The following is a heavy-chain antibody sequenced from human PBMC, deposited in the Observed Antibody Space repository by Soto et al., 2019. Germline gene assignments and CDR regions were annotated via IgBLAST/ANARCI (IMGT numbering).Heavy chain of an antibody. V-gene: IGHV1-69*01. CDR2: INPIFGTA. CDR3: AREVGATLNWFDP. Sequence: QVQLVQSGAEVKKPGSSVKVSCKASGGTFTTYAITWVRQAPGQGLEWMGGINPIFGTANYAQKFQGRVTITADESTSTASMHLSSLRSDDTAVYYCAREVGATLNWFDPWGQGTLVTVSS. D-gene: IGHD1-26*01. CDR1: GGTFTTYA. J-gene: IGHJ5*02.